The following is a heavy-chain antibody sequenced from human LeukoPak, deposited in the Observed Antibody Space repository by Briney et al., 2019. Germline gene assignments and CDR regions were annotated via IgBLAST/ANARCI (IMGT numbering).Heavy chain of an antibody. Sequence: SETLSLTCTVSGGSIRSYYWSWIRQPPGKGLEWIGYIYYSGSTNYNPSLKSRVTISVDTSKNQFSLKLSSVTAADPAVYYCARQGFGSSYFDLGGQGTRVTVSS. J-gene: IGHJ4*02. D-gene: IGHD3-16*01. CDR1: GGSIRSYY. CDR2: IYYSGST. V-gene: IGHV4-59*08. CDR3: ARQGFGSSYFDL.